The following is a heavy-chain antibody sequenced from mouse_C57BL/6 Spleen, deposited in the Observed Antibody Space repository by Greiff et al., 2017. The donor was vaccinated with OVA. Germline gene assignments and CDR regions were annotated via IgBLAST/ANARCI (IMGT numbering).Heavy chain of an antibody. J-gene: IGHJ2*01. V-gene: IGHV5-9-1*02. CDR2: ISSGCDYI. Sequence: EVHLVESGEGLVKPGGSLKLSCAASGFTFRSYAMSWVRQTPEKRLEWVAYISSGCDYIYYADTVKGRFTISRDNARNTLYLQMSSLKSEDTAMYYCTRETGTLYYVDYWGQGTTLTVSS. CDR3: TRETGTLYYVDY. CDR1: GFTFRSYA. D-gene: IGHD4-1*01.